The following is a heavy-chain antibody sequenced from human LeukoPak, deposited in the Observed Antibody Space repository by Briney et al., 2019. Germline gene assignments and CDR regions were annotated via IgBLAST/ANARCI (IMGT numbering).Heavy chain of an antibody. V-gene: IGHV4-39*07. CDR2: IYYSGST. CDR1: GGSISSCSYY. CDR3: ARYKIVPAARSWFDP. Sequence: SETLSLTCTVSGGSISSCSYYWGWIRQPPGKGLEWIGSIYYSGSTYYNPSLKSRVTISVDTSKNQFSLKLSSVTAADTAVYYCARYKIVPAARSWFDPWGQGTLVTVSS. D-gene: IGHD2-2*01. J-gene: IGHJ5*02.